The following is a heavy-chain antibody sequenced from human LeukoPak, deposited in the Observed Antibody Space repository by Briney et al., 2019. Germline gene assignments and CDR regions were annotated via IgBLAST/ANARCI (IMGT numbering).Heavy chain of an antibody. Sequence: GGSLRLSCAASGFTVSSNYMSWVRQAPGKGLEWVSVIYSGGITYYADSVKGRFTISRDNSKNTLYLQMSSLRAEDTAVYSCARDRRGYYDSSGYAYFDYWGQGTLVTVSS. CDR3: ARDRRGYYDSSGYAYFDY. V-gene: IGHV3-53*01. CDR2: IYSGGIT. D-gene: IGHD3-22*01. J-gene: IGHJ4*02. CDR1: GFTVSSNY.